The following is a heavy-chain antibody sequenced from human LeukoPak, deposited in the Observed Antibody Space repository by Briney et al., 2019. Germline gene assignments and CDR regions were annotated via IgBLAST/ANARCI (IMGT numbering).Heavy chain of an antibody. CDR1: GGSISSSSYY. V-gene: IGHV4-39*01. Sequence: SETLSLTCTVSGGSISSSSYYWGWIRQPPGKGLEWIGSIYYSGSTYYNPSLKSRVTVSVDTSKNQFSLKLSSVTAADTAVYYCAKNPGETVTHFDYWGQGTLVTVSS. CDR2: IYYSGST. CDR3: AKNPGETVTHFDY. J-gene: IGHJ4*02. D-gene: IGHD4-17*01.